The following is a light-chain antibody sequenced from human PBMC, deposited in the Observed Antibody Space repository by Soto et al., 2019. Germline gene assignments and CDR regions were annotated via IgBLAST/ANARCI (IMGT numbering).Light chain of an antibody. Sequence: QSVLTQPASVSGSPGQSIAISCTGTSSDVGAFNYVSWYQQHPGKAPKFMIFDVSSRPSGVSDRFSGSKSGNTASLTISVLQTEDEADYYCASYTTISTYVFGTGTKVTVL. J-gene: IGLJ1*01. CDR2: DVS. V-gene: IGLV2-14*03. CDR3: ASYTTISTYV. CDR1: SSDVGAFNY.